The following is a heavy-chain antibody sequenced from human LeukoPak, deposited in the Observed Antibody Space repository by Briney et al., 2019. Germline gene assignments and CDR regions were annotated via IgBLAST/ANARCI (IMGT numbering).Heavy chain of an antibody. J-gene: IGHJ4*02. CDR2: IDHSGST. V-gene: IGHV4-34*01. D-gene: IGHD3-16*02. CDR1: GGSFSGFY. CDR3: ASPAVYDYVWGSYRYPFDY. Sequence: SETLSLTCAVYGGSFSGFYWNWIRQPPGKGLEWIGEIDHSGSTNYNPSLKSRVTISVDRANNQFSLKLSSVTAADTAVYYCASPAVYDYVWGSYRYPFDYWGQGTLVTVSS.